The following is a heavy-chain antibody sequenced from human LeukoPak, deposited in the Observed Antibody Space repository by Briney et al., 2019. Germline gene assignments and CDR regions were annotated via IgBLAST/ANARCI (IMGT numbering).Heavy chain of an antibody. J-gene: IGHJ3*02. CDR3: ARTVTSDAFDI. D-gene: IGHD4-17*01. CDR2: IKEAGSEK. Sequence: GGSLRLSCAASGFTFSSYWMSWVRQAPGKGLEWVANIKEAGSEKYYVDSVKGRFTISRDNAKNSLYLQMNSLRAEDTGVYYCARTVTSDAFDIWGQGTVVTVSS. CDR1: GFTFSSYW. V-gene: IGHV3-7*04.